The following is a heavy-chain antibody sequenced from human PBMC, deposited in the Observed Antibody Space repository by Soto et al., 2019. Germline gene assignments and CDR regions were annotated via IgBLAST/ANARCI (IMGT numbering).Heavy chain of an antibody. J-gene: IGHJ3*02. CDR1: GFTFSSYG. Sequence: VQLVESGGGLVKPGGSLRLSCAASGFTFSSYGMHWVRQAPGKGLEWVAVISYDGSNKYYADSVKGRFTISRDNSKNTLYLQMNSLRAEDTAVYYCAKESHGAFDIWGQGTMVTVSS. CDR2: ISYDGSNK. CDR3: AKESHGAFDI. V-gene: IGHV3-30*18.